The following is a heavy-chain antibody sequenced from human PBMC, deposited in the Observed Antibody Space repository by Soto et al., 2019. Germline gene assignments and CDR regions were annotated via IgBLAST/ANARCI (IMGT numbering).Heavy chain of an antibody. CDR1: GGSFSGYS. V-gene: IGHV4-34*01. CDR2: INHSGST. D-gene: IGHD2-8*02. Sequence: QVQLQQWGAGLLKPSETLSLTCAVYGGSFSGYSWTWIRQPPGTGLEWIGEINHSGSTNYNPSLKSRVTISVDTSKNQFPLKLTSVTAADTAVYYCARDKITGLVDYWGQGTLVTVSS. CDR3: ARDKITGLVDY. J-gene: IGHJ4*02.